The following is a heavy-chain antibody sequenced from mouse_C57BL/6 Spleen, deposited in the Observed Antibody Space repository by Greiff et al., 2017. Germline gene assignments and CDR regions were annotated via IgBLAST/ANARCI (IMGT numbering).Heavy chain of an antibody. Sequence: VQLQQPGAELVKPGASVKLSCKASGYTFTSYWMQWVKQRPGQGLEWIGEIDPSDSYTNYNQKFKGKATLTVDTSSSTASMQLSSLTSEDSAVYCCARRILLRSYWYFDVWGTGTTVTVSS. D-gene: IGHD1-1*01. CDR1: GYTFTSYW. CDR2: IDPSDSYT. V-gene: IGHV1-50*01. J-gene: IGHJ1*03. CDR3: ARRILLRSYWYFDV.